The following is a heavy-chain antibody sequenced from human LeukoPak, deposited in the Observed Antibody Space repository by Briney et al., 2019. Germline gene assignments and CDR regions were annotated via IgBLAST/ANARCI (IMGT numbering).Heavy chain of an antibody. Sequence: PGRSLRLSCAASGFTFSGYGIHWARQAPGKGLEWVAVISYDGSNKYYADSVKGRFTISRDNSKNTLYLQMNSLRAEDTAVYYCAKDYCSGGSCNWFDPWGQGTLVTVSS. CDR1: GFTFSGYG. J-gene: IGHJ5*02. V-gene: IGHV3-30*18. CDR2: ISYDGSNK. D-gene: IGHD2-15*01. CDR3: AKDYCSGGSCNWFDP.